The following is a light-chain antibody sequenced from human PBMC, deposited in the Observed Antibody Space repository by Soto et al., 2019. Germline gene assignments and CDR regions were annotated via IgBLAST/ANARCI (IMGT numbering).Light chain of an antibody. CDR2: GAS. J-gene: IGKJ4*01. CDR3: QQYNSWVT. CDR1: QRISTT. Sequence: EIVLTQSPVTLSVSPGERATLSCRASQRISTTLVWYQQKPGQPPRLLIYGASTRATGVPARFSGSGSGTEFTLTISSLQSEDFAVYYCQQYNSWVTFGGGTKADIK. V-gene: IGKV3-15*01.